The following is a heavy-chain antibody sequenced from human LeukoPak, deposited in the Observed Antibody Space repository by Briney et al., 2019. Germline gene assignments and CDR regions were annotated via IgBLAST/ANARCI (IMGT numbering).Heavy chain of an antibody. Sequence: GGSLRLSCAASGFTFRDSWMTWVRQAPGKGLEWVANIKYDGSERNYVDSVKGRFAISKDNAKDSLYLQMNSLSADDTAVYYCARDTVGATTFQHWGQGTLVTVSS. V-gene: IGHV3-7*01. D-gene: IGHD1-26*01. CDR1: GFTFRDSW. J-gene: IGHJ1*01. CDR3: ARDTVGATTFQH. CDR2: IKYDGSER.